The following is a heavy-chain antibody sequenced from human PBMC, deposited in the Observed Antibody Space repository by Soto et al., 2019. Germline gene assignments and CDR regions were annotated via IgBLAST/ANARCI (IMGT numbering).Heavy chain of an antibody. CDR3: ARERNIVVVPAASLGYYYYGMDV. CDR1: GGSISSGGYS. Sequence: SETLSLTCAVSGGSISSGGYSWSWIRQPPGKGLEWIGYIYHSGSTYYNPSLKSRVTISVDRSKNQFSLKLSSVTAADTAVYYCARERNIVVVPAASLGYYYYGMDVWGQGNTVTVSS. CDR2: IYHSGST. V-gene: IGHV4-30-2*01. J-gene: IGHJ6*02. D-gene: IGHD2-2*01.